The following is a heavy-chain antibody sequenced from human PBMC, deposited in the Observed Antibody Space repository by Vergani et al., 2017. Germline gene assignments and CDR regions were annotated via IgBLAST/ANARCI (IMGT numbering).Heavy chain of an antibody. CDR2: IRSKANSYAT. J-gene: IGHJ6*03. CDR1: GFTFSGSA. Sequence: EVQLVESGGGIVKPGGSLKLSCAASGFTFSGSAMHWVRQASGKGLEWVGRIRSKANSYATAYAASVKGRFTISRDDSKNTAYLQMNSLKTEDTAVYYCTRLQDIVVVPAATKYYYYMDVWGKGTTVTVSS. CDR3: TRLQDIVVVPAATKYYYYMDV. D-gene: IGHD2-2*01. V-gene: IGHV3-73*01.